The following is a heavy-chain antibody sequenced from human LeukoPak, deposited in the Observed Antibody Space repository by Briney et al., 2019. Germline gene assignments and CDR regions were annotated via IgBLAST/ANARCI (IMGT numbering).Heavy chain of an antibody. CDR1: GGSISSYY. Sequence: SETLSLTCTVSGGSISSYYWSWIRQPPGKGLEWIGYIYYSGSTNYNPSLKSRVTISVDTSKNQFSPKLSSVTAADTAVYYCARGGRDAFDIWGQGTMVTVSS. CDR2: IYYSGST. CDR3: ARGGRDAFDI. J-gene: IGHJ3*02. D-gene: IGHD1-26*01. V-gene: IGHV4-59*01.